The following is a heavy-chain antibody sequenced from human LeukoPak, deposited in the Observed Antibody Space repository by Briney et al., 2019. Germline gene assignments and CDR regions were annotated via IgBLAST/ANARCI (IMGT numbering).Heavy chain of an antibody. CDR3: ASPYQNNPAEYFQH. CDR2: INPNSGGT. Sequence: ASVKVSCKAAGSSFTGYYMHWVRQAPGQGLEWMGRINPNSGGTNYAQKFQGRVTMTRDTSISTAYMELSRLRSDDTAVYYCASPYQNNPAEYFQHWGQGTLVTVSS. J-gene: IGHJ1*01. D-gene: IGHD1-14*01. V-gene: IGHV1-2*06. CDR1: GSSFTGYY.